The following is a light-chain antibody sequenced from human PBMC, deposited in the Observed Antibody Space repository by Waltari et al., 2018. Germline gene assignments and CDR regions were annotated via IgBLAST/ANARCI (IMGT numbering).Light chain of an antibody. Sequence: DIQMTQSPSSMSASVGDRVSITCQASQDISDYLSWYQQKPGKAPKLLIYDGSNLQTGVPSRFSGSGSGTYFTLTISSLQPEDIATYYCQQYKSLPRTFGQGTKVEIK. CDR1: QDISDY. CDR2: DGS. CDR3: QQYKSLPRT. V-gene: IGKV1-33*01. J-gene: IGKJ1*01.